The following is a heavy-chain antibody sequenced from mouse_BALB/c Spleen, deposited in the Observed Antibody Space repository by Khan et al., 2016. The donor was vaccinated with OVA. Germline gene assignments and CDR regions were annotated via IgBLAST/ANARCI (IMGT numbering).Heavy chain of an antibody. CDR1: GYSITSGYG. CDR2: ISYSGSN. V-gene: IGHV3-2*02. Sequence: EVQLQESGPGLVKPSQSLSLTCTVTGYSITSGYGWNWIRQFPGNKLEWMGYISYSGSNNYNPSLKSRILITRDTSKNQFYLQLNSVTTEDTATYYCARTARIKYWGQGTTLTVSS. J-gene: IGHJ2*01. CDR3: ARTARIKY. D-gene: IGHD1-2*01.